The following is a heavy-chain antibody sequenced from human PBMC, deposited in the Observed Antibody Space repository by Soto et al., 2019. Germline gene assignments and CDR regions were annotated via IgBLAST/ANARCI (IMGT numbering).Heavy chain of an antibody. Sequence: GGSLRLSCAASGFTFSDYYMSWIRQAPGKGLEWVSYISSSGSTIYYADSVKGRFTISRDNAKNSLYLQMNSLRAEDTAVYYCARVLRYFDWLSPGYFDYWGQGTLVTVSS. CDR1: GFTFSDYY. CDR2: ISSSGSTI. J-gene: IGHJ4*02. D-gene: IGHD3-9*01. CDR3: ARVLRYFDWLSPGYFDY. V-gene: IGHV3-11*01.